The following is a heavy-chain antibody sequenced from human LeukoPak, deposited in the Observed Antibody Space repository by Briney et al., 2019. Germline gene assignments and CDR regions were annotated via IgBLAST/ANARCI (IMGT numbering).Heavy chain of an antibody. CDR1: GYTFTGYF. J-gene: IGHJ4*02. CDR2: INPNSGGT. V-gene: IGHV1-2*02. Sequence: ASVKVSCKASGYTFTGYFMHWVRRAPGQGLEWMGWINPNSGGTNYAQKFQGSVTMTRDTSISTAYMELSRLRSEDTAVYYCARRGSSVGGSYYSFDYWGQGTLVTVSS. D-gene: IGHD1-26*01. CDR3: ARRGSSVGGSYYSFDY.